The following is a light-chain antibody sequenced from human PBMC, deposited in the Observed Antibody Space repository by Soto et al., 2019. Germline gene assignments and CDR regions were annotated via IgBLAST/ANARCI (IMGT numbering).Light chain of an antibody. V-gene: IGKV3-20*01. CDR3: QQYGRSPFT. Sequence: EIVMTQSPGTLSLSPWETATLSCRASQSVSSNYVAWFHQKPGQAPRLLIYGASSRATGVPDRFSASGSGTDFTPTISRLEPEDFAVYYCQQYGRSPFTFGPGTKVDI. CDR2: GAS. J-gene: IGKJ3*01. CDR1: QSVSSNY.